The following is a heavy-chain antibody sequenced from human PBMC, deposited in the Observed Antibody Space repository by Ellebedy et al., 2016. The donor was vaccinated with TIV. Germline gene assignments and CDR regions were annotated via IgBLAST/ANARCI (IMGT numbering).Heavy chain of an antibody. CDR1: GFLFSDYA. V-gene: IGHV3-23*01. CDR3: AKDGGLGRYCVRASCYTKAFDI. Sequence: PGGSLRLSCAASGFLFSDYAMRWVRQAPGKGLEWVSTISTRGDFTWNADSVKCRFTISRDNSKNTLSLQMNSLRVEDTAIYYCAKDGGLGRYCVRASCYTKAFDIWGQGTMVTVSS. J-gene: IGHJ3*02. D-gene: IGHD2-15*01. CDR2: ISTRGDFT.